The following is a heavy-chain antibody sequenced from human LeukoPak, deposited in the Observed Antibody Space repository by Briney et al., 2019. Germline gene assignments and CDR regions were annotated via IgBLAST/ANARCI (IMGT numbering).Heavy chain of an antibody. V-gene: IGHV3-7*01. CDR3: ATYTHWVAGDV. CDR1: GFTFSDSL. Sequence: GGSLRLSCAASGFTFSDSLMSWVRQAPGKGLEWVANMNQDGSEKDYADSVKGRFTISRDNARNSLYLQMGSLRAEDTAVYYCATYTHWVAGDVWGQGTTVTVSS. J-gene: IGHJ6*02. CDR2: MNQDGSEK. D-gene: IGHD3-16*01.